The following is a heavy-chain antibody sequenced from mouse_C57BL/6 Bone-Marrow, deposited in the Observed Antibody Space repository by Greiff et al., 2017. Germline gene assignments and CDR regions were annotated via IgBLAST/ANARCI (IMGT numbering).Heavy chain of an antibody. CDR3: TVDYYGSSWGFAY. Sequence: EVQLQQSGAELVRPGASVKLSCTASGFNIKDDYMHWVKQRPEQGLEWIGWIDPENGDTEYASKFHGKATITADTSSNTAYLQLSSLTSEDTAVYYCTVDYYGSSWGFAYWGQGTLVTVSA. CDR1: GFNIKDDY. V-gene: IGHV14-4*01. CDR2: IDPENGDT. D-gene: IGHD1-1*01. J-gene: IGHJ3*01.